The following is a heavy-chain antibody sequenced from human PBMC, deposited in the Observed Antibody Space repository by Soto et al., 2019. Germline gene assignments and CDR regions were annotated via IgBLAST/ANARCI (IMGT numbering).Heavy chain of an antibody. V-gene: IGHV1-69*01. CDR3: ASITIFGVVIPGYFYYGMDV. D-gene: IGHD3-3*01. J-gene: IGHJ6*02. CDR1: GGTFSSYA. CDR2: SIPIFGTA. Sequence: QVQLVQSGAEVKKPGSSVKVSCKASGGTFSSYAISWVRQAPGQGLEWMGGSIPIFGTANYAQKFQGRVTITADESTSTAYMELSSLRSEDTAVYYCASITIFGVVIPGYFYYGMDVWGQGTTVTVSS.